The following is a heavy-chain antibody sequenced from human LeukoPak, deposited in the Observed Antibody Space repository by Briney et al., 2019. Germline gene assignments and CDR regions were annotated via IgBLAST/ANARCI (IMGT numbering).Heavy chain of an antibody. D-gene: IGHD6-19*01. CDR1: GFKFDDYG. CDR3: ASLETEEWLDKSYGY. CDR2: INWNGAWT. Sequence: GGSLRLSCAASGFKFDDYGMSWVRQAPGKGLEWVCDINWNGAWTGYADSVKGRFTISRDNAKNSLYLQMNSLRAEDTAVYYCASLETEEWLDKSYGYWGQGTLVTVSS. V-gene: IGHV3-20*04. J-gene: IGHJ4*02.